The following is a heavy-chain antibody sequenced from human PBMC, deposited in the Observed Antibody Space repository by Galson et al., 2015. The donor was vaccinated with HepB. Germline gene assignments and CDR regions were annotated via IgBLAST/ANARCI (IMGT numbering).Heavy chain of an antibody. CDR1: GFTFSSYA. Sequence: SLRLSCAASGFTFSSYAMHWVRQAPGKGLEWVAVISYDGSNKYYADSVKGRFTISRDNSKNTLYLQMNSLRAEDTAVYYCARDPQWLVRPAMDVWGQGTTVTVSS. D-gene: IGHD6-19*01. CDR2: ISYDGSNK. J-gene: IGHJ6*02. V-gene: IGHV3-30*04. CDR3: ARDPQWLVRPAMDV.